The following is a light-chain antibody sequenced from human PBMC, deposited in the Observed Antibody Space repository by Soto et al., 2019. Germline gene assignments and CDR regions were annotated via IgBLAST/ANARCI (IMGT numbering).Light chain of an antibody. V-gene: IGKV3-11*01. CDR2: DVY. J-gene: IGKJ5*01. CDR3: KKRSNWHIN. CDR1: QNIGSL. Sequence: DIVLTQSPCTLSFSPLERDTLSCVASQNIGSLLGWYQQKHGRAPRLLISDVYNRATGTPDRFSGSGSGKDFTITIRSLESEDFEVYYCKKRSNWHINCGQGPRREIK.